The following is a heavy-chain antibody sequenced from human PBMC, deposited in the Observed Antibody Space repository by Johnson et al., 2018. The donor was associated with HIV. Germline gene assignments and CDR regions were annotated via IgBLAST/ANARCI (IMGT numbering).Heavy chain of an antibody. D-gene: IGHD3-22*01. CDR1: GFTFDDYG. CDR2: IGTAGDT. J-gene: IGHJ3*02. CDR3: VRVGYSSAYYRDAFDI. Sequence: VQLVESGGGVVRPGGSLRLSCAASGFTFDDYGMSWVRQAPGKGLEWVSAIGTAGDTYYADSVKGRFTISRENAKNSLYLQMNSLTAGDMAVYYCVRVGYSSAYYRDAFDIWGQGTKVTVFS. V-gene: IGHV3-13*01.